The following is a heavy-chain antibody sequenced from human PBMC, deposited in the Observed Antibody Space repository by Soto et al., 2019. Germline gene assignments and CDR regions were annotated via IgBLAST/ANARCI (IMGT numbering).Heavy chain of an antibody. Sequence: GGSLRLSCAASGFTVNTNYMSWVRQAPGRGLEWVSIMYTVGSTYYADSVKGRFTISRDDSNNTLYLQMNSLRTEDTAVYYCTTSIYYYVFQTWGQGALVTVSS. V-gene: IGHV3-53*05. CDR3: TTSIYYYVFQT. CDR2: MYTVGST. CDR1: GFTVNTNY. J-gene: IGHJ5*02. D-gene: IGHD3-22*01.